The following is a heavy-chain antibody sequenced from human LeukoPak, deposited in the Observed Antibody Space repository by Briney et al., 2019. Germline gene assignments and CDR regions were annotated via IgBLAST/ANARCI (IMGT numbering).Heavy chain of an antibody. CDR1: GFTFSDYY. CDR2: ISSSSSYT. J-gene: IGHJ4*02. D-gene: IGHD1-26*01. CDR3: ATYSGSFLYYFDY. V-gene: IGHV3-11*06. Sequence: PGGSLRLSCAASGFTFSDYYMSWIRQAPGKGLEWVSYISSSSSYTNYADSVKGRFTISRDNGKNSLYLQMNSLRAEDTAVYYCATYSGSFLYYFDYWGQGTLVTVSS.